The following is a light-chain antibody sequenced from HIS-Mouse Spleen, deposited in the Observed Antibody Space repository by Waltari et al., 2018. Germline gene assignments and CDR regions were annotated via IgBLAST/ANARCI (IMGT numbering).Light chain of an antibody. Sequence: SSELTQDPAVSVALGQTGRIICQGDSLRSYYASWYQQKPGQAPVLVIYGKNNRPSGIPDRFSGSSSGNTASLTITGAQAEDEADYYCNSRDSSGNHVVFGGGTKLTVL. CDR3: NSRDSSGNHVV. V-gene: IGLV3-19*01. CDR1: SLRSYY. J-gene: IGLJ2*01. CDR2: GKN.